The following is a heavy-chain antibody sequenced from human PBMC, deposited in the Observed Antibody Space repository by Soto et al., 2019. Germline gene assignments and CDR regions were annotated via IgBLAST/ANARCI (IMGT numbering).Heavy chain of an antibody. Sequence: EVQLVESGGGLVQPGGSLRLSCAASGFTFSSYSMNWVRQAPGKGLEWVSYISSSSSTIYYADSVKGRFTISRDNAKNSQKLQLKSLRAEDTSVYYCARDLASMIPLYFCFDPWGQGTLVTVSS. D-gene: IGHD3-22*01. V-gene: IGHV3-48*01. CDR3: ARDLASMIPLYFCFDP. CDR2: ISSSSSTI. J-gene: IGHJ5*02. CDR1: GFTFSSYS.